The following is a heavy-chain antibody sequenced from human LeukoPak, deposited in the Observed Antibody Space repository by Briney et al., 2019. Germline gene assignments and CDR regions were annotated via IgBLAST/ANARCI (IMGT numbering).Heavy chain of an antibody. CDR1: GFTFSSYS. V-gene: IGHV3-21*01. CDR3: ARSYDFWSGYNWFDP. CDR2: ISSSSSYI. D-gene: IGHD3-3*01. Sequence: GGSLRLSSAASGFTFSSYSMNWVRQAPGKGLEWVSSISSSSSYIYYADSVKGRFTISRDNAKNSLYLQMNSLRAEDTAVYYCARSYDFWSGYNWFDPWGQGTLVTVSS. J-gene: IGHJ5*02.